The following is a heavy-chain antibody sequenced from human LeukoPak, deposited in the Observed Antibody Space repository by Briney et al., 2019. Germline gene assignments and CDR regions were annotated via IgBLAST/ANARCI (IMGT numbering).Heavy chain of an antibody. J-gene: IGHJ4*02. V-gene: IGHV4-4*07. Sequence: SETLSLTCTVSVGSLSSYYWSWIRQPAGKGLKWIGRIYTSGSTNYNPSLKSRVTISIDTSKNQFSLKLNSVTAADTAVYYCARDRGYSYAFDYWGQGTLVTVSS. CDR1: VGSLSSYY. D-gene: IGHD5-18*01. CDR2: IYTSGST. CDR3: ARDRGYSYAFDY.